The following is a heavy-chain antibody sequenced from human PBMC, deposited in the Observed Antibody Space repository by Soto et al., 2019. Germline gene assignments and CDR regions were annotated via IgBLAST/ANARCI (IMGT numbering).Heavy chain of an antibody. CDR2: IFYFGST. Sequence: SEALSLTCTVSGGFISSCYWSWIRQTPGKGLEWIGYIFYFGSTNYNPSLKSRVTISVDTSKNHFSLKLNSVTAADTAVYYCARGLTSMFSVDYWGQGTLVTVSS. J-gene: IGHJ4*02. D-gene: IGHD5-18*01. V-gene: IGHV4-59*01. CDR1: GGFISSCY. CDR3: ARGLTSMFSVDY.